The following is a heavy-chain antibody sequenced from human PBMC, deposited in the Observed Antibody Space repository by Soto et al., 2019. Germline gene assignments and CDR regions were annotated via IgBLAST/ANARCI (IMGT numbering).Heavy chain of an antibody. CDR3: AKVGGVAVTDNHYYYGLDV. Sequence: QVQLVESGGGVVQPGRSLRLSCAASGFTFSNYGMHWVRQAPGKGLEWVAVISYDGNNQYYADSVRGRLTISRDNSKNALYLQMNRLRGEDTAVYYCAKVGGVAVTDNHYYYGLDVWGRGTTVTVSS. V-gene: IGHV3-30*18. D-gene: IGHD6-19*01. CDR1: GFTFSNYG. CDR2: ISYDGNNQ. J-gene: IGHJ6*02.